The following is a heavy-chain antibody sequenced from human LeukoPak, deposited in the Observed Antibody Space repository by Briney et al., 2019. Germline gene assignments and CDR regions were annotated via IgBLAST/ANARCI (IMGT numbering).Heavy chain of an antibody. D-gene: IGHD3-22*01. Sequence: PSETLSLTCTVSGGSISSRGYYWDWIRQPPGKGLEWIGSVYYSGNTYYKSSLESRVTISVDTSNNRFSLKLNSVTAADTGTYYCARTSGRGSVDPGTSGYVDSWGQGSLVTVSS. CDR2: VYYSGNT. CDR3: ARTSGRGSVDPGTSGYVDS. CDR1: GGSISSRGYY. J-gene: IGHJ4*02. V-gene: IGHV4-39*01.